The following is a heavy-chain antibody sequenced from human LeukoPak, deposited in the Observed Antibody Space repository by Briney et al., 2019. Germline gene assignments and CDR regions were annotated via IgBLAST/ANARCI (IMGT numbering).Heavy chain of an antibody. Sequence: PSETLSLTCTVSGRSMSSYYWSWLRQPPGKGLEWIGYIYYSGSTYYNPSLKSRVTMSVDTSKNQFSLKLSSVTAVYPGLVHCARCAVGSSSGKYNDAFDIWGQGTMVTVSS. CDR1: GRSMSSYY. CDR3: ARCAVGSSSGKYNDAFDI. V-gene: IGHV4-59*04. D-gene: IGHD6-6*01. CDR2: IYYSGST. J-gene: IGHJ3*02.